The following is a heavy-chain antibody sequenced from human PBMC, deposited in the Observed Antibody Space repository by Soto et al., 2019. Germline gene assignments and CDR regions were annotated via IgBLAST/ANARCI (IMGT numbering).Heavy chain of an antibody. Sequence: QVQLVESGGGLVEPGGSLRLSCAASGFRFSDYYMTWIHQAPGKGLEWVSKISGDGTTIYYADSVKGRFTVSRDNAKNSGYLQMNSLRADDTAVYYCASDPYYYASGFWGQGTLLTVSS. V-gene: IGHV3-11*01. CDR1: GFRFSDYY. CDR3: ASDPYYYASGF. J-gene: IGHJ4*02. CDR2: ISGDGTTI. D-gene: IGHD3-10*01.